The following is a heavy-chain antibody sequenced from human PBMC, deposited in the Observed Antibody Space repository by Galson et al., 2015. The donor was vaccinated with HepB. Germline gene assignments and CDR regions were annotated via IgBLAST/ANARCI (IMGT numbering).Heavy chain of an antibody. J-gene: IGHJ4*02. CDR2: ISGSGRTT. CDR1: GFPFSTYA. D-gene: IGHD6-13*01. Sequence: SLRLSCAASGFPFSTYAMSWVRQPPGMGLEWVSAISGSGRTTYYADSVKGRFTISRDSSKNTLYLQMNSLKVEDTAIYYCAKQSSNWYYFDYWSQGTLVTVSS. CDR3: AKQSSNWYYFDY. V-gene: IGHV3-23*01.